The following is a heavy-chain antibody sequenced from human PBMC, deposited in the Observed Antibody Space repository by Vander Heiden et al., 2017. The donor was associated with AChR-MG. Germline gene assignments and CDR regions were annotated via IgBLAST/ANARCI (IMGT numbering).Heavy chain of an antibody. D-gene: IGHD1-1*01. CDR2: LGYDGSEK. CDR3: AKESTNRLYSGLDV. V-gene: IGHV3-30*02. J-gene: IGHJ6*02. Sequence: QVQLVESGGGVVQPGGSLRLSCAASGIVFNAYFMHWVRQAPGKGLEWLACLGYDGSEKYYGDSVKGRFIISRDNSKNTLYLQINTLRAEDTAVYYCAKESTNRLYSGLDVWGQGTTVTVSS. CDR1: GIVFNAYF.